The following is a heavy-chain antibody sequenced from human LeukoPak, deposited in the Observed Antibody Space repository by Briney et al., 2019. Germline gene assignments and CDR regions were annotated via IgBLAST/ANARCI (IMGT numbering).Heavy chain of an antibody. J-gene: IGHJ4*02. CDR2: IYTSGGT. V-gene: IGHV4-61*02. Sequence: SETLSLTCTVSGGSISSGSYYWSWIRQPAGKGLEWIGRIYTSGGTDYNPSLKSRVTISVDTSKNQFSLKLSSVTAADTAVYYCARVSYGGIVIFDYWGQGTLVTVSS. CDR3: ARVSYGGIVIFDY. CDR1: GGSISSGSYY. D-gene: IGHD4-23*01.